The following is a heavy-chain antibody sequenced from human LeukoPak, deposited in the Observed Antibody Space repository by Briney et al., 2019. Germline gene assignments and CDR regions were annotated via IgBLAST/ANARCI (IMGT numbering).Heavy chain of an antibody. CDR2: ITPNSGGT. V-gene: IGHV1-2*02. CDR3: ARATASYGTY. D-gene: IGHD5-18*01. CDR1: GYTFTDYY. J-gene: IGHJ4*02. Sequence: ASVKVSCKASGYTFTDYYKHWVRQAPGQGLEWMGWITPNSGGTNYAQKFQGRVTMTRDTSISTAYMELSRLRSDDTAVYYCARATASYGTYWGQGTLVTVSS.